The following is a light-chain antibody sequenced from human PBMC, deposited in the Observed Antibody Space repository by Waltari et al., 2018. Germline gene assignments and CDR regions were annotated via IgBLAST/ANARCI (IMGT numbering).Light chain of an antibody. CDR1: GHSTNA. CDR3: QAWGTGIQGV. V-gene: IGLV4-69*01. J-gene: IGLJ3*02. Sequence: GHSTNAVAWHQQQPEKGPRFLMKVNSDGSHSKGDGIPDRFSGSSSGAERYLTISSLQSEDEADYYCQAWGTGIQGVFGGGTKLTVL. CDR2: VNSDGSH.